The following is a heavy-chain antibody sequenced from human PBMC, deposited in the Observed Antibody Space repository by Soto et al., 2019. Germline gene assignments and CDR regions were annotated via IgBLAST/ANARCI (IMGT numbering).Heavy chain of an antibody. CDR3: AREDYYGSGSYYNVPYWYFDL. V-gene: IGHV4-4*07. CDR2: IYTSGST. Sequence: PSETLSLTCTVSGGSISSYYWSWIRQPAGRGLEWIGRIYTSGSTNYNPSLKSRVTMSVDTSKNQFSLKLSSVTAADTAVYYCAREDYYGSGSYYNVPYWYFDLWGRGTLVTVSS. J-gene: IGHJ2*01. D-gene: IGHD3-10*01. CDR1: GGSISSYY.